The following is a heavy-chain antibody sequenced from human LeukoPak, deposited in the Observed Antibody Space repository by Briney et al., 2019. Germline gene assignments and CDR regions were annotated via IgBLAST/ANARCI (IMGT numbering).Heavy chain of an antibody. V-gene: IGHV4-59*01. J-gene: IGHJ2*01. CDR1: GGSISSYY. CDR2: IYYSGST. CDR3: ARVYSIHWYFDL. D-gene: IGHD4-11*01. Sequence: PSETLSLTCTVSGGSISSYYWSWIRQPPGKGLEWIGYIYYSGSTNYNPSLKSRVTISVDTSNNQFSLKLSSVTAADMAVYYCARVYSIHWYFDLWGRGTLVTVSS.